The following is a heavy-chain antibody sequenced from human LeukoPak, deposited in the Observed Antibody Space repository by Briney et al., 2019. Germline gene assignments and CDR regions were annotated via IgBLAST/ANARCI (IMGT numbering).Heavy chain of an antibody. V-gene: IGHV1-46*01. D-gene: IGHD1-26*01. J-gene: IGHJ4*02. CDR1: GYTFTSYY. CDR2: INPSGGST. CDR3: ACRGVGAWGQNFDY. Sequence: ASVKVSCKASGYTFTSYYMHWVRQAPGQGLEWMGIINPSGGSTTYAQKFQGRVTMTRDMSTSSVYMELSSLRSEDTAVYYCACRGVGAWGQNFDYWGQGTLVTVSS.